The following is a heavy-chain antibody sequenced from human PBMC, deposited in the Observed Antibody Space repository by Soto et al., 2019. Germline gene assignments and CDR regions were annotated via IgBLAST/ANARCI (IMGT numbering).Heavy chain of an antibody. D-gene: IGHD3-9*01. V-gene: IGHV1-8*01. J-gene: IGHJ3*02. CDR3: ARGTSIRYFDWLLRNDAFDI. CDR2: MNPNSGNT. Sequence: QVQLVQSGAEVKKPGASVKVSCKASGYTFTSYDINWVRQATGQGLEWMGWMNPNSGNTGYAQKFQGRILMTRTTSMSTAYMELSSLISEDTAVYYCARGTSIRYFDWLLRNDAFDIWGQGTMVTVSS. CDR1: GYTFTSYD.